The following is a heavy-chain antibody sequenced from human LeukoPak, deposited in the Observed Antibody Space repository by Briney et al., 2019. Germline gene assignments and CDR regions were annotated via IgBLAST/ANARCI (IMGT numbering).Heavy chain of an antibody. V-gene: IGHV3-15*01. D-gene: IGHD3-22*01. CDR1: GFTFRNAW. CDR2: IKSKTDDGTT. CDR3: VAGYYYDSSGYYYWSY. J-gene: IGHJ4*02. Sequence: GGSLRLSCAASGFTFRNAWMSWVRQAPGMGLEWVGRIKSKTDDGTTDYAAPVKGRFTISRDDSKNTLFLQMNSLKTDDTAVYYCVAGYYYDSSGYYYWSYWGQGTLVTVPS.